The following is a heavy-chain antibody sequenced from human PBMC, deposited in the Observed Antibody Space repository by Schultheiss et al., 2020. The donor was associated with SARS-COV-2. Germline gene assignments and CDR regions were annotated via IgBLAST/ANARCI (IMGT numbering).Heavy chain of an antibody. Sequence: GGSLRLSCAASGFDLRVYAMTWVRQAPGKGLEWVSSFGGPGAGAHYADSVKGRFTISRDNAKNSLYLQMNSLRAEDTAVYYCERDYCGGCFQHWGQGTLVTVSS. V-gene: IGHV3-21*01. D-gene: IGHD2-21*01. J-gene: IGHJ1*01. CDR3: ERDYCGGCFQH. CDR2: FGGPGAGA. CDR1: GFDLRVYA.